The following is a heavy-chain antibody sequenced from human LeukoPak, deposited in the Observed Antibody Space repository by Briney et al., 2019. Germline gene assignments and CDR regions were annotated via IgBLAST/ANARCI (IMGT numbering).Heavy chain of an antibody. Sequence: PGGSLRLSCAASGFTFSKYWMLWVRQAPGKGLEIVSRINTDGTVTTYADSVKGRFTVSRDNADNTMFQQMNSVRDEDTAVYYCATKQWLAPPPDSWGQGTPVTVSS. J-gene: IGHJ4*02. V-gene: IGHV3-74*01. CDR1: GFTFSKYW. CDR3: ATKQWLAPPPDS. D-gene: IGHD6-19*01. CDR2: INTDGTVT.